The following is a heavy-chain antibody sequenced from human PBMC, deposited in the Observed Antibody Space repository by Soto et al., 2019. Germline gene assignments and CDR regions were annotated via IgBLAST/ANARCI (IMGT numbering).Heavy chain of an antibody. J-gene: IGHJ4*02. CDR3: ARDKGEGLFDY. Sequence: SETLSLTCTVSGGSISSYYWSWIRQPPGKGLEWIGYIYYSGSTNYNPSLKSRVTISVDTSKNQFSLKLSSVTAADTAVYYCARDKGEGLFDYWGQGTLVTVSS. CDR1: GGSISSYY. CDR2: IYYSGST. V-gene: IGHV4-59*01.